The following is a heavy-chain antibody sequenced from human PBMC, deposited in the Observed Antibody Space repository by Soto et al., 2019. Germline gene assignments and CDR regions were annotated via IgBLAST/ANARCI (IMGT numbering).Heavy chain of an antibody. CDR3: ARVAVAAGNDYGSGSYDY. J-gene: IGHJ4*02. CDR2: ISGSGGST. D-gene: IGHD3-10*01. V-gene: IGHV3-23*01. CDR1: GFTFSSYA. Sequence: EVQLLESGGGLVQPGGSLRLSCAASGFTFSSYAMSWVRQAPGKGLEWVSAISGSGGSTYYADSVKGRFTISRDNSKNTLYLQRDGLRAEDTAVYYCARVAVAAGNDYGSGSYDYWGQGTLVTVSS.